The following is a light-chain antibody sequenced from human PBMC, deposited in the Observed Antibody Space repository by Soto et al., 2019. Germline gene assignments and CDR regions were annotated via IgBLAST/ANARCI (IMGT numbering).Light chain of an antibody. CDR1: QSVRSW. CDR3: QQYNNYPPT. V-gene: IGKV1-5*03. J-gene: IGKJ4*01. Sequence: DIQMTQSPSTLSASVGDRVTITCRASQSVRSWLAWYQQKPGKAPTLLIYKASTLESGVQSRFSCSGSGTEFTLTISSLQPDDFATYYCQQYNNYPPTFGGGTKVEIK. CDR2: KAS.